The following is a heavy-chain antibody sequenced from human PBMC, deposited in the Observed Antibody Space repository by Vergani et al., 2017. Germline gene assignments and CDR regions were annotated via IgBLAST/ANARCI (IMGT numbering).Heavy chain of an antibody. CDR3: ARGVWANNAFDI. Sequence: QVQLQESGPGLVKPSETLSLTCTVSGGSVSSGSYYWSWIRQPPGKGLEWIGYIYYSGSTNYNPSLKSRVTISVDTSKKQFSLKLSSVTAADTAVYYCARGVWANNAFDIWGQGTMVTVSS. D-gene: IGHD1-26*01. V-gene: IGHV4-61*01. CDR2: IYYSGST. CDR1: GGSVSSGSYY. J-gene: IGHJ3*02.